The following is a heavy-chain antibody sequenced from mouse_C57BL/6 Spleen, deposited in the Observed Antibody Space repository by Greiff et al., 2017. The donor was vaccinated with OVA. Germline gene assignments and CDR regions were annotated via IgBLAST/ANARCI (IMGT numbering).Heavy chain of an antibody. J-gene: IGHJ2*01. V-gene: IGHV1-59*01. Sequence: HVHLQQPFAELVRPGTSVKLSCKASGYTFTSYWMHWVKQRPGQGLEWIGVIDPSDSYTNYNQKFKGKATLTVDTSSSTAYMQLSSLTSEDSAVYYCARGTTVVAHFDYWGQGTTLTVSS. CDR3: ARGTTVVAHFDY. CDR2: IDPSDSYT. D-gene: IGHD1-1*01. CDR1: GYTFTSYW.